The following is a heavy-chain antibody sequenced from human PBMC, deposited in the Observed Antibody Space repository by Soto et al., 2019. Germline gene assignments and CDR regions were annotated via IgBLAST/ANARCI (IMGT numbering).Heavy chain of an antibody. CDR2: IYSGGST. J-gene: IGHJ3*02. V-gene: IGHV3-66*01. CDR1: GFTVSSNY. D-gene: IGHD5-18*01. Sequence: EVQLVESGGGLVQPGGSLRLSCAASGFTVSSNYMSWVRQAPGKGLEWVSVIYSGGSTYYADSVKGRFTISRDNSXNTLYLQRNSLRAEDTAVYYCAREQLWLRRVAFDIWGQGTMVTVSS. CDR3: AREQLWLRRVAFDI.